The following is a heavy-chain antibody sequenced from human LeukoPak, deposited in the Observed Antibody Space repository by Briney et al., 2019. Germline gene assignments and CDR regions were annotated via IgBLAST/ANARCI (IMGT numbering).Heavy chain of an antibody. CDR1: GFTFSSYA. D-gene: IGHD2-2*01. V-gene: IGHV3-23*01. CDR2: ISGSGGST. J-gene: IGHJ4*02. Sequence: PGGSLRLSCAASGFTFSSYAMSWVRQAPGKGLEWVSAISGSGGSTYYADSVKGRFTISRDNSKNTLYLQMNSLRAEDTAVYYCAKDPCSSTSCYPFDYWGQGTLVTVPS. CDR3: AKDPCSSTSCYPFDY.